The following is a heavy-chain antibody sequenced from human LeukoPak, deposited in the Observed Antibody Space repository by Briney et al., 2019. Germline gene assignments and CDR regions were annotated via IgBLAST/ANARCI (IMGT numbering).Heavy chain of an antibody. J-gene: IGHJ5*02. CDR2: IKQDGSVQ. Sequence: GGSLRLSCAASKFTFSSYWMSWVRQAPGKGLEWVANIKQDGSVQFYMDSLKGRFSVSRDNAKNSLYLQMNGLRVEDTAVYFCARVLREWLLFGWFDPWGQGTLVTVSS. CDR1: KFTFSSYW. V-gene: IGHV3-7*03. CDR3: ARVLREWLLFGWFDP. D-gene: IGHD3-3*01.